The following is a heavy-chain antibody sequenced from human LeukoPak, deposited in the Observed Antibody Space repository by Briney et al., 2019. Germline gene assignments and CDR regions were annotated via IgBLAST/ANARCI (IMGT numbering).Heavy chain of an antibody. J-gene: IGHJ3*02. Sequence: SETLSLTCTVSGGSISSYYWSWIRQPPGKGLEWIGYIYYSGSTNYNPSLKSRVTISVDTSKNQFSLKLSSVTAADTAVYYCATRAYYDYVWGSYRSGTDAFDIWGRGTMVSVSS. V-gene: IGHV4-59*01. D-gene: IGHD3-16*02. CDR1: GGSISSYY. CDR2: IYYSGST. CDR3: ATRAYYDYVWGSYRSGTDAFDI.